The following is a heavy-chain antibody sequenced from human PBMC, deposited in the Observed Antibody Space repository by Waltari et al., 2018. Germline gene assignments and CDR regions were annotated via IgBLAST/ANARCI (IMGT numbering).Heavy chain of an antibody. D-gene: IGHD1-20*01. J-gene: IGHJ6*03. CDR3: ARVGYNWSPPEYFYYYLDV. CDR1: RGTFSSYA. V-gene: IGHV1-69*01. CDR2: IIPIFGAA. Sequence: QVQLVQSGAEVKKPGSSVKVSCKASRGTFSSYAITWVRQAPGQGLEWMGGIIPIFGAANYTQKFQGRVTITADESTSTVYMELSRLRSEDTAIYYCARVGYNWSPPEYFYYYLDVWGEGTTVTVFS.